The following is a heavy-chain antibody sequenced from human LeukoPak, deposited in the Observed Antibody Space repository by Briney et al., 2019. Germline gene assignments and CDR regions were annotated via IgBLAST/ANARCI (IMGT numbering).Heavy chain of an antibody. CDR3: ARDGGSGLDY. D-gene: IGHD2-15*01. CDR2: ISGSGGST. J-gene: IGHJ4*02. V-gene: IGHV3-23*01. Sequence: GGSLRLSCAASGFTFGSYAMSWVRQAPGKGLEWVSAISGSGGSTYYADSVKGRFTISRDNSKNTLYLQMRSLRAEDTAVYYCARDGGSGLDYWGQGTLVTVSS. CDR1: GFTFGSYA.